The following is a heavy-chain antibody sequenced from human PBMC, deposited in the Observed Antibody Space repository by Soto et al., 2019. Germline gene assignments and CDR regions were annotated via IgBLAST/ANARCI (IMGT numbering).Heavy chain of an antibody. CDR3: ARDIVATFGWLDP. J-gene: IGHJ5*02. CDR1: GGTFSSYT. D-gene: IGHD5-12*01. Sequence: QVQLVQSGAEVKKPGSSVKVSCKASGGTFSSYTISWVRQAPGQGLEWMGRIIPILGIANYAQKFQGRVTITADKSTREAYTELSSLSSEYTAVYYRARDIVATFGWLDPWGQGTLVTVSS. V-gene: IGHV1-69*08. CDR2: IIPILGIA.